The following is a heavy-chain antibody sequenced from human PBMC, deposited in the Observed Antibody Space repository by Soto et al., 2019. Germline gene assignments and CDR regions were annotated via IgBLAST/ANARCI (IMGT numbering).Heavy chain of an antibody. CDR2: INHSGST. D-gene: IGHD6-19*01. CDR3: ARLEQGRGFAY. CDR1: GGSFSGYY. V-gene: IGHV4-34*01. Sequence: QVQLQQWGAGLLKPSETLSLTCAVYGGSFSGYYWSWIRQPPGKGLEWIGEINHSGSTNYNPSLKSRFTISEDTSKTQSPRRLSSVPAGDRAVYSWARLEQGRGFAYGGQEPRVTVS. J-gene: IGHJ4*02.